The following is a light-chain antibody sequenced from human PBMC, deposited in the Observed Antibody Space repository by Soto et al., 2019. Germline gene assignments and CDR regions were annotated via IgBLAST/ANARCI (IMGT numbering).Light chain of an antibody. Sequence: DIQMTQSPSTLSASVGDSVTITCRARQSISSWLAWYQQKPGKAPKLLIYDASSLESGVPSRFSGSGSDTEFTLTINSLQPDDVATYHCQQYNRYSLTFGGGTKVEIK. V-gene: IGKV1-5*01. CDR3: QQYNRYSLT. J-gene: IGKJ4*01. CDR1: QSISSW. CDR2: DAS.